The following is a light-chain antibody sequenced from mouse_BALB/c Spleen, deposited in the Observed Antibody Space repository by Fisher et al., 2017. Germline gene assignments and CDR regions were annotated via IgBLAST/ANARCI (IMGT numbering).Light chain of an antibody. V-gene: IGKV4-55*01. Sequence: IVMTQTPAIMSASPGEKVTMTCSASSSVSYMYWYQQKPGSSPRLLIYDTSKLASGVPARFSGSGSGNSYSLTISSMEAEDAATYYCQQRSSYPLTFGAGTKLELK. CDR1: SSVSY. J-gene: IGKJ5*01. CDR2: DTS. CDR3: QQRSSYPLT.